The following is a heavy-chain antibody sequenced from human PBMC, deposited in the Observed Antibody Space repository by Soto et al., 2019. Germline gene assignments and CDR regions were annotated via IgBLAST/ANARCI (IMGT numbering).Heavy chain of an antibody. Sequence: EAQLVESGGGLVQPGGSLRLSCEASGFTFSRYWMTWVRQAPGKGLEWVANIKEDGSHTYYVDSVRGRVTISRDTAEKSLYLQMNSLRAEDTAVYYCVSPPDSGGNNILNRWGQGTLVTVSS. CDR1: GFTFSRYW. V-gene: IGHV3-7*05. J-gene: IGHJ4*02. D-gene: IGHD3-9*01. CDR2: IKEDGSHT. CDR3: VSPPDSGGNNILNR.